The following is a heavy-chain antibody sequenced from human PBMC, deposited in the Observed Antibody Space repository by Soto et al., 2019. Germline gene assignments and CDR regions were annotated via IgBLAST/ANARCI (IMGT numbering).Heavy chain of an antibody. Sequence: EVQLLESGGGLVQPGGSLRLSCAASGFTFSSYAMSWVRQAPGKGLEWVSAISGSGGSTDYVNSVKGRFTISRDNSRNTLHLQMYSLRPEDTAVYYSEKLQAYSYGRGGYFDYWGRGTFVTVSS. CDR3: EKLQAYSYGRGGYFDY. V-gene: IGHV3-23*01. CDR1: GFTFSSYA. J-gene: IGHJ4*02. D-gene: IGHD5-18*01. CDR2: ISGSGGST.